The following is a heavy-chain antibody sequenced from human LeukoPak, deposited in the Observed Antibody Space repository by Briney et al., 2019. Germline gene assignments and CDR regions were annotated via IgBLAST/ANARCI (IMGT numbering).Heavy chain of an antibody. CDR1: GFTFSNYA. Sequence: GVSLRLSCAASGFTFSNYAMSWVRQAPGKGLEWVSGITARADSTYYADSVKGRVTISRDNSKNTLFLQLNSLRAEDAAVYYCAKTYMWSIDAFHIWGQGTMVTVSS. J-gene: IGHJ3*02. CDR3: AKTYMWSIDAFHI. D-gene: IGHD2-8*02. V-gene: IGHV3-23*01. CDR2: ITARADST.